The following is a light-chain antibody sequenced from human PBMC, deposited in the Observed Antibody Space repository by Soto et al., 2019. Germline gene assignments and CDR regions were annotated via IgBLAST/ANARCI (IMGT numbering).Light chain of an antibody. CDR3: AAWDDSLNGHVV. J-gene: IGLJ2*01. V-gene: IGLV1-44*01. Sequence: QSVLTQPPSASGTPGQRVTISCAGSSSNIGRNTVNWYHQLPGAAPKLLIYNNYQRPSGVPDRFSGSKSGTSASLAISGLQSKDEADYYCAAWDDSLNGHVVFGGGTKLTVL. CDR2: NNY. CDR1: SSNIGRNT.